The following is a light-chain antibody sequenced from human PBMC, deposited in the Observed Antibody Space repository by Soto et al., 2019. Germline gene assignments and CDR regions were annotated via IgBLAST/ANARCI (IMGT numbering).Light chain of an antibody. CDR1: QSVSSN. CDR2: GAS. J-gene: IGKJ2*01. V-gene: IGKV3-15*01. CDR3: QQYNNSPPRYT. Sequence: EIVMTQSPATLSVSPGERATLSCRASQSVSSNLAWYQQKPGQAPRLLIYGASTRATGIPARFSGSGSGTEFTLTISGLQSEDFAVYYCQQYNNSPPRYTFGQGTKLEIK.